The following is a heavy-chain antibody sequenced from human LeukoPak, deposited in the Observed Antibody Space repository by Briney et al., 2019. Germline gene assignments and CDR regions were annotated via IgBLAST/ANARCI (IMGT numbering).Heavy chain of an antibody. Sequence: PGGSLRLSCAASGFTFSSYSMNLVRQAPGKGLEWVSSISSSSSYIYYADSVKGRFTISRDNAKNSLYLQMNSLRAEDTAVYYCARSARVNDYSFDYWGQGTLVTVSS. V-gene: IGHV3-21*01. D-gene: IGHD4-11*01. CDR3: ARSARVNDYSFDY. J-gene: IGHJ4*02. CDR1: GFTFSSYS. CDR2: ISSSSSYI.